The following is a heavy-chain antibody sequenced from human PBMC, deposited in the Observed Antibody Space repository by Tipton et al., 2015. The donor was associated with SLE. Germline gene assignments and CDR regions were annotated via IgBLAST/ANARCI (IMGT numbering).Heavy chain of an antibody. CDR1: GGSFSGYY. Sequence: TLSLTCAVYGGSFSGYYWSWIRQPPGKGLEWIGEINHSGSTNYNPSLKSRVTISVDTSKNQFSLKLSSVTAAETAVYYCARGRGSSSSGHYWGQGTLVTVSS. J-gene: IGHJ4*02. CDR2: INHSGST. CDR3: ARGRGSSSSGHY. V-gene: IGHV4-34*01. D-gene: IGHD6-6*01.